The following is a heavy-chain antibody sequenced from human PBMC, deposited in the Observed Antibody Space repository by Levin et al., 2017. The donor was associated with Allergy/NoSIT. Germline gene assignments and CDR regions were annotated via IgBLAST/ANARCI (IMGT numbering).Heavy chain of an antibody. CDR2: ISSSSSTI. Sequence: GESLKISCAASGFTFSSYSMNWVRQAPGKGLEWVSYISSSSSTIYYADSVKGRFTISRDNAKNSLYLQMNSLRDEDTAVYYCARDGPYSSSWPFDYWGQGTLVTVSS. J-gene: IGHJ4*02. CDR3: ARDGPYSSSWPFDY. CDR1: GFTFSSYS. V-gene: IGHV3-48*02. D-gene: IGHD6-13*01.